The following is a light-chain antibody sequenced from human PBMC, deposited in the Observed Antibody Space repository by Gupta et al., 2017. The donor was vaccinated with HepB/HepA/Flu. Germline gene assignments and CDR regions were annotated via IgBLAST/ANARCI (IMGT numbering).Light chain of an antibody. V-gene: IGKV1-39*01. CDR2: RAF. CDR3: QQTYGTPYT. Sequence: DIQMTQSPSSLSASVGDRVTITCRASQGIGSSLSWYQQKPGTAPKLLIYRAFSLESGVPSRFSGSGSGTDFTLTITSLQPEDSATYFCQQTYGTPYTFGQGSQLEIK. CDR1: QGIGSS. J-gene: IGKJ2*01.